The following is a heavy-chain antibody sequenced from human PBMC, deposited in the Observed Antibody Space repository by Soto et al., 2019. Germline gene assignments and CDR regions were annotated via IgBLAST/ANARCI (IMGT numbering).Heavy chain of an antibody. Sequence: QVQLVQSGAEGKKPGAEVKVSCKASGYTFTSYGITRVRHAPGQAREWMGCISGYKGQTSYAEKFQGRVTMSTDTSTSTAYRELRSLRSDDTAVYYCAREDQWVAEYPGEVFDIWGQGTKVTVSS. D-gene: IGHD6-19*01. CDR3: AREDQWVAEYPGEVFDI. CDR2: ISGYKGQT. CDR1: GYTFTSYG. J-gene: IGHJ3*02. V-gene: IGHV1-18*01.